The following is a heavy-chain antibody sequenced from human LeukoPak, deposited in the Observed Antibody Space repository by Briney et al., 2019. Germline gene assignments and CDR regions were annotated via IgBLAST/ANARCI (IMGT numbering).Heavy chain of an antibody. Sequence: PSQTLSLTCTVSGGSISCGDYYWSWSRQPPGKGLEWIGYIYYSGSTYYNPSLKSRVTILVDTSKNQFSLKLSSVTAADTAVYYCARSFLTGYPFDYWGQVTLVTVSS. CDR2: IYYSGST. CDR1: GGSISCGDYY. V-gene: IGHV4-30-4*01. J-gene: IGHJ4*02. D-gene: IGHD3-9*01. CDR3: ARSFLTGYPFDY.